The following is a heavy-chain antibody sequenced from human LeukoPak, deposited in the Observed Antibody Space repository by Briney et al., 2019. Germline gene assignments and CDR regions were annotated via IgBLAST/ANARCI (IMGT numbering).Heavy chain of an antibody. CDR2: ISYDGSNK. V-gene: IGHV3-30*18. D-gene: IGHD1-26*01. CDR1: GCTFSSYG. Sequence: GGSLRLSCAASGCTFSSYGMHWVRQAPGKGLEWVAVISYDGSNKYYADSVKGRFTISRDNSKNTLYLQMNSLRAEDTAVYYCAKALRGAREVVDYWGQGTLVTVSS. J-gene: IGHJ4*02. CDR3: AKALRGAREVVDY.